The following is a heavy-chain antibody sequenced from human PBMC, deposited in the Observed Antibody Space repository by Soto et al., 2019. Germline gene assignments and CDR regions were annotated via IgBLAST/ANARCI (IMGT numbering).Heavy chain of an antibody. Sequence: SETLSLTCAVSGGSVTSGGYYWSWIRRPPGKGLEWIGDISFTGSTTYNPSLKSRVTISISTPKNQFSLNLSTVTAADTAVYYWARDYPVGATTKFDSWGQGTLVTVSS. J-gene: IGHJ4*02. D-gene: IGHD1-26*01. CDR1: GGSVTSGGYY. CDR3: ARDYPVGATTKFDS. CDR2: ISFTGST. V-gene: IGHV4-61*08.